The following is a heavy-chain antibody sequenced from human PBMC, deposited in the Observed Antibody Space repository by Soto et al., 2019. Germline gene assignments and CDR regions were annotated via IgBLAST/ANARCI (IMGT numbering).Heavy chain of an antibody. CDR2: ISSNGGST. D-gene: IGHD2-21*02. J-gene: IGHJ4*02. V-gene: IGHV3-64D*08. CDR3: VIHPMVVTASIFDY. CDR1: GFTFSSYA. Sequence: GGSLRLSCSASGFTFSSYAMHWVRQAPGKGLEYVSAISSNGGSTYYADSVKGRFTISRDNSKNTLYLQMSSLRAEDTAVYYCVIHPMVVTASIFDYWGQGTLVTVSS.